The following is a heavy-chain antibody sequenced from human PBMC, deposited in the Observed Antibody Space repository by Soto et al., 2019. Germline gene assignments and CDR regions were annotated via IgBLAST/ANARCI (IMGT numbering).Heavy chain of an antibody. D-gene: IGHD3-22*01. CDR1: GYTFTSYG. CDR3: ARDGDYYDSSGYYYYYYGMDV. V-gene: IGHV1-18*04. CDR2: ISAYNGNT. Sequence: ASVKVSCKASGYTFTSYGISWVRQAPGQGLEWMGWISAYNGNTNYAQKLQGRVTMTTDTSTSTAYMELRSLRSDDTAVYYCARDGDYYDSSGYYYYYYGMDVWGQVTTVTVYS. J-gene: IGHJ6*02.